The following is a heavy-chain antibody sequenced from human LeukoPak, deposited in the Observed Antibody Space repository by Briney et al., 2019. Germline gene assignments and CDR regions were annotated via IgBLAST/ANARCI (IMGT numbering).Heavy chain of an antibody. CDR2: ISDDDTHK. V-gene: IGHV3-30*18. D-gene: IGHD1-1*01. CDR3: AKMGGRYNWNDDAFDI. J-gene: IGHJ3*02. Sequence: GGSLRLSCAASGFSFSTYTMHWVRQAPGKGPEWVSVISDDDTHKYYADAVAGRFTISRDNSKNTLYLQMNSLRAEDTAVYYCAKMGGRYNWNDDAFDIWGQGTMVTVSS. CDR1: GFSFSTYT.